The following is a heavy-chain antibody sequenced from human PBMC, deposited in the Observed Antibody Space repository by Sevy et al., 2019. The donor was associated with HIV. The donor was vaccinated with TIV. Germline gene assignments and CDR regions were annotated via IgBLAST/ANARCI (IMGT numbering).Heavy chain of an antibody. Sequence: GGSLRLSCAASGFTFSSYAMSWVRQAPGKGLEWVSSISGSGSFTYYADSVKGHFTISRDNSKNTLYLQMTSLRAEDTAVYYCAKDIVVVPAAQSYYYYGMDVWGQGTTVTVSS. D-gene: IGHD2-2*01. V-gene: IGHV3-23*01. CDR3: AKDIVVVPAAQSYYYYGMDV. CDR2: ISGSGSFT. J-gene: IGHJ6*02. CDR1: GFTFSSYA.